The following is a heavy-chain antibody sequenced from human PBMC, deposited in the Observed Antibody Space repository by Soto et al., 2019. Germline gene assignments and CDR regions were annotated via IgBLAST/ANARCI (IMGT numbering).Heavy chain of an antibody. Sequence: QVQLQQWGAGLLKPSETLSLTCAVYGGSFSGYYWSWIRQPRGKGLEWIGEINHSGSTNYNPSLKSRVTISEDTSKNQFSLKLSSVTAADTAVYYCARGLLHIVVVTAKNWFDPWGQGTLVTVSS. V-gene: IGHV4-34*01. D-gene: IGHD2-21*02. J-gene: IGHJ5*02. CDR1: GGSFSGYY. CDR3: ARGLLHIVVVTAKNWFDP. CDR2: INHSGST.